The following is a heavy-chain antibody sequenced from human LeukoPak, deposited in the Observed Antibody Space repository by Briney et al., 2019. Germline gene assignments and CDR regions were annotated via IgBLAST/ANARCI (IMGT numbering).Heavy chain of an antibody. J-gene: IGHJ3*02. V-gene: IGHV4-59*02. CDR3: ARAEGAASHI. CDR1: GGSVTTYH. CDR2: IHYSGGA. D-gene: IGHD3-16*01. Sequence: SETLSLTCAVSGGSVTTYHWTWIRQPPGKGLEWIGHIHYSGGADYNPSLKSRVSMSLDTSKNHFSLRLTSVTAADTGVYFCARAEGAASHIWGQGTMISVSS.